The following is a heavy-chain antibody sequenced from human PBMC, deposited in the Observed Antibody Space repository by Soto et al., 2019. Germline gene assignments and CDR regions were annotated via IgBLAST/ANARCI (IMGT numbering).Heavy chain of an antibody. V-gene: IGHV1-3*01. CDR2: INAGSGNT. CDR1: GYTFTKYI. J-gene: IGHJ4*02. CDR3: ARDADLATIQLDF. Sequence: GASVKVSCKASGYTFTKYIVHWVRQAPGQRLEWMGWINAGSGNTRYSQNLQGRVSFTRDTSASTAYMELSSLRFEDTAIYYCARDADLATIQLDFWGQGTLVTVSS. D-gene: IGHD5-12*01.